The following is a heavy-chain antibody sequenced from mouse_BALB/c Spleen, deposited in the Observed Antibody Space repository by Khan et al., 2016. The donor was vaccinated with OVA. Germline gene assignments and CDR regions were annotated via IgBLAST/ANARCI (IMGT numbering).Heavy chain of an antibody. J-gene: IGHJ4*01. D-gene: IGHD2-3*01. Sequence: QIQLVQSGPELKKPGETVKISCKASGYTFTDYSMHWVKQAPGKGLKWMGWINTETGEPTYADDFKGRFAFSLETSASTAFLQINNLKNDDTATYYCARWLLRENYYAMDYWGQGTSVTVSS. CDR1: GYTFTDYS. V-gene: IGHV9-2-1*01. CDR2: INTETGEP. CDR3: ARWLLRENYYAMDY.